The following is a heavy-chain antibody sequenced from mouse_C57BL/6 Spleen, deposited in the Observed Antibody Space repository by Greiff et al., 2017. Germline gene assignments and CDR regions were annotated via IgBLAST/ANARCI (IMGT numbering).Heavy chain of an antibody. CDR2: FYPGSGSI. CDR3: ARHEDDTRCRGAMDY. CDR1: GYTFTEYT. J-gene: IGHJ4*01. Sequence: VVKPGASVKLSCKASGYTFTEYTIHWVKQRSGQGLEWIGWFYPGSGSIKYNEKFKDKATLTADKSSSTVYMELSRLTSEDSAVYFCARHEDDTRCRGAMDYWGQGTSVTVSS. V-gene: IGHV1-62-2*01.